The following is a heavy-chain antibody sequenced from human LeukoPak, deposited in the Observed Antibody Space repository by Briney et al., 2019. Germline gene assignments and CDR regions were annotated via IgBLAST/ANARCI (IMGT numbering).Heavy chain of an antibody. D-gene: IGHD6-13*01. CDR2: ISSGSTYI. J-gene: IGHJ4*02. CDR3: VRDPEAAAGTFDF. Sequence: PGGSLRLSCAASGFTLISYTMHWVRQAPGKGLEWVSSISSGSTYIYYADSVKGRFTISRDNARNSLSLQMNSLRAEDTAVYYCVRDPEAAAGTFDFWGQGTLVTVSS. CDR1: GFTLISYT. V-gene: IGHV3-21*01.